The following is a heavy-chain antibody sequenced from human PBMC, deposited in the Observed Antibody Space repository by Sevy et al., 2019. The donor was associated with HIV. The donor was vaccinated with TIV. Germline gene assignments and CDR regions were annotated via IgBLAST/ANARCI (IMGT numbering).Heavy chain of an antibody. Sequence: SETLSLTCTVSGGSISSYYWSWIRQPPGKGLEWIGYIYYSGSTNYNPSLKSRVTISVDTSKNQFSLKLSSVTAADTAVYYCARLRFLEWLDDAFDIWGQVTMVTVSS. D-gene: IGHD3-3*01. CDR3: ARLRFLEWLDDAFDI. CDR2: IYYSGST. CDR1: GGSISSYY. V-gene: IGHV4-59*01. J-gene: IGHJ3*02.